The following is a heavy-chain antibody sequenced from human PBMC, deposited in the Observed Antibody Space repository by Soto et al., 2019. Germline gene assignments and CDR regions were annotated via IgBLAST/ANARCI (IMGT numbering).Heavy chain of an antibody. CDR2: IYSGDSDT. CDR3: ARQETYYYDSSGYSPNAFDI. CDR1: GYSFTSYW. V-gene: IGHV5-51*01. J-gene: IGHJ3*02. Sequence: PGESLKISCKGSGYSFTSYWIVWVRQMPGKGLEWMGIIYSGDSDTRYSPSFQGQVTISADKSISTAYLQWSSLKASDTAMYYCARQETYYYDSSGYSPNAFDIWGQGTMVTVSS. D-gene: IGHD3-22*01.